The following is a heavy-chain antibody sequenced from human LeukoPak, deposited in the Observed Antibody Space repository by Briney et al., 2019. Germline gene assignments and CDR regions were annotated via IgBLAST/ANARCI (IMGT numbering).Heavy chain of an antibody. V-gene: IGHV3-21*04. CDR3: ARVSRSESGIY. CDR1: GFTVSTNY. J-gene: IGHJ4*02. D-gene: IGHD3-3*01. CDR2: INSDSNYI. Sequence: GGSLRLSCAASGFTVSTNYMSWVRQAPGKGLEWVSSINSDSNYIYYADSVQGRFTISRDNAKNSLYLQMNSLRAEDTAVYYCARVSRSESGIYWGQGTLVTVSS.